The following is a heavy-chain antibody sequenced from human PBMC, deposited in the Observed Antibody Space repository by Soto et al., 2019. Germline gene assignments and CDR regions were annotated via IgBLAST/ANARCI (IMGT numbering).Heavy chain of an antibody. CDR2: IGGSGTGFNT. V-gene: IGHV3-23*01. Sequence: EVQLLESGGSLVRPGGSLRLSCAASGFTFSSYPMKWVRQGPGKGLEWVSTIGGSGTGFNTDYADSVKGRFVISRDNSKNTVYLQMNSLRAEDTALYYCARVAPYCSTTTCYIDSWGQGTLVTVSS. CDR3: ARVAPYCSTTTCYIDS. D-gene: IGHD2-2*01. CDR1: GFTFSSYP. J-gene: IGHJ4*02.